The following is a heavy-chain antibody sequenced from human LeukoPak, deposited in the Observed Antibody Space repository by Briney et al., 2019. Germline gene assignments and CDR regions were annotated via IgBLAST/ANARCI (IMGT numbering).Heavy chain of an antibody. CDR3: AKGYCSSITCYDDRGAFDY. CDR1: GFNFSTYW. D-gene: IGHD2-2*01. J-gene: IGHJ4*02. V-gene: IGHV4-38-2*02. CDR2: IYHSGST. Sequence: GSLRLSCTASGFNFSTYWMTWVRQVPGKGLEWIGSIYHSGSTYYNSSLKSRVTISVDTSKNQFSLKLSSVTAADTAVYYCAKGYCSSITCYDDRGAFDYWGQGTLVTVSS.